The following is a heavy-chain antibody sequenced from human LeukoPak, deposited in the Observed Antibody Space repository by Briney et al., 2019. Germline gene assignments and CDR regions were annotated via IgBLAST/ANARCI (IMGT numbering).Heavy chain of an antibody. V-gene: IGHV4-34*01. CDR1: GGSFSGYY. CDR2: ISHSGST. CDR3: ARADILTGYYPGDWFDP. D-gene: IGHD3-9*01. J-gene: IGHJ5*02. Sequence: SETLSLTCAVYGGSFSGYYWSWIRQPPGKGLEWIGEISHSGSTNYNPSLKSRVTISVDTSKNQFSLKLSSVTAADTAVYYCARADILTGYYPGDWFDPWGQGTLVTVSS.